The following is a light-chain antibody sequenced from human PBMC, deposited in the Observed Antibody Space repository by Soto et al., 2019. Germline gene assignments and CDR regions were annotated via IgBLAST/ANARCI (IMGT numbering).Light chain of an antibody. J-gene: IGKJ5*01. Sequence: DIQITQSPSSLSSSVLDRFTITCQANQDISKYLNWYQQKPGKAPKLLIYGASSLETGVPSRFSGSGSGTDFTFTISSLQPEDIATYYCQQCNNLPITFGQGTRLEIK. CDR2: GAS. CDR1: QDISKY. V-gene: IGKV1-33*01. CDR3: QQCNNLPIT.